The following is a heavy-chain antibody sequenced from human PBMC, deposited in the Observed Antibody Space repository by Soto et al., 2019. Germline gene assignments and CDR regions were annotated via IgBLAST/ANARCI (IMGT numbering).Heavy chain of an antibody. J-gene: IGHJ4*02. CDR2: ISGSGDST. CDR3: AKDLYSGYDPFDY. D-gene: IGHD5-12*01. Sequence: GGSLRLSCAASGFTFSNYVMAWVRHAPGKGLEWVSAISGSGDSTYYTDSVKGRFTISRDNSKNTLYLQMNSLRAEDTAVYYCAKDLYSGYDPFDYWGQGTLVTVSS. CDR1: GFTFSNYV. V-gene: IGHV3-23*01.